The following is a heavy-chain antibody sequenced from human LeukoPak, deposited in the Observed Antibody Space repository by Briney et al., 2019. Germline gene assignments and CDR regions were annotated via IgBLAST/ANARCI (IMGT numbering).Heavy chain of an antibody. D-gene: IGHD1-20*01. CDR2: IRYDGSNK. CDR1: GFTFSSYG. V-gene: IGHV3-30*02. J-gene: IGHJ4*02. CDR3: AKDRWNRITGKGLYFDY. Sequence: PGGSLRLSCAASGFTFSSYGMHWVRQAPGKGLEWVAFIRYDGSNKYYADSVKGRFTISRDNSKNTLYLQMNSLRAEDTAVYYCAKDRWNRITGKGLYFDYWGQGTLVTVSS.